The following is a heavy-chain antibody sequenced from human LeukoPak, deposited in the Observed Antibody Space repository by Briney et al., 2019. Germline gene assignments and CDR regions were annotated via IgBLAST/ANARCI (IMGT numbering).Heavy chain of an antibody. CDR3: ARTPYDILTGYFVDY. J-gene: IGHJ4*02. CDR2: ISAYNGNT. CDR1: GYTFTSYG. Sequence: GASVKVSCKASGYTFTSYGISWVRQAPGQGLEWMGWISAYNGNTNYAQKLQGRVTMTTDTSTSTAYMGLRSLRSDDTAVYYCARTPYDILTGYFVDYWGQGTLVTVSS. V-gene: IGHV1-18*01. D-gene: IGHD3-9*01.